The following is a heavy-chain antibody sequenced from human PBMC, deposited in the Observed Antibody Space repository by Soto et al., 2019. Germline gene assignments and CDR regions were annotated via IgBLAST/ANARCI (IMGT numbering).Heavy chain of an antibody. CDR3: ARHAKYCSSPSCYGAGYYYYYYMDV. V-gene: IGHV4-39*01. Sequence: SETLSVTCTVSGGSIISSSYYWGWIHKPPGKGLEWIGSIYYSGSTYYNPSLKSRVTISVDTSKNQFSLKLSSVTAADTAVYYCARHAKYCSSPSCYGAGYYYYYYMDVWGKGTTVTVSS. J-gene: IGHJ6*03. CDR1: GGSIISSSYY. CDR2: IYYSGST. D-gene: IGHD2-2*01.